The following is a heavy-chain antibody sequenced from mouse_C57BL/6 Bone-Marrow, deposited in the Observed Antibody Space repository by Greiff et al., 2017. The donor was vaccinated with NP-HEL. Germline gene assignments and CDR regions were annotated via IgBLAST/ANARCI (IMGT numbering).Heavy chain of an antibody. D-gene: IGHD6-2*01. Sequence: VQLQQPGAELVKPGASVKLSCKASGYTFTSYWLHWVKQRPGQGLEWIGMIHPNSGSTNYNEKFKSKATLTVDKSSSTAYMQLSSLTSEDSAVYYCARNSLAWFAYWGQGTLVTVSA. J-gene: IGHJ3*01. V-gene: IGHV1-64*01. CDR2: IHPNSGST. CDR1: GYTFTSYW. CDR3: ARNSLAWFAY.